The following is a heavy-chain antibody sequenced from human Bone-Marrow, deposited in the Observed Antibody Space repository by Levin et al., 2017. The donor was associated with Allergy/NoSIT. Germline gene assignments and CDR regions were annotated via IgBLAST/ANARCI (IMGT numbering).Heavy chain of an antibody. J-gene: IGHJ5*02. CDR3: ARAGYCSSTSCYLGFGWFDP. Sequence: ASVKVSCKASGYTFTSYDINWVRQATGQGLEWMGWMNPNSGNTGYAQKFQGRVTMTRNTSISTAYMELSSLRSEDTAVYYCARAGYCSSTSCYLGFGWFDPWGQGTLVTVSS. CDR1: GYTFTSYD. CDR2: MNPNSGNT. V-gene: IGHV1-8*01. D-gene: IGHD2-2*01.